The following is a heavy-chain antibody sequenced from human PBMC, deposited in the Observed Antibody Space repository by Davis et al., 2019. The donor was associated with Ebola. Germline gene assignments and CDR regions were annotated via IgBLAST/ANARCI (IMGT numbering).Heavy chain of an antibody. CDR3: ARLKTVTTVYYGIDV. Sequence: GESLKISCAGSGYSFNHYWIGWVRQMPGKGLELMGIIYPRDSDTRYSPSFQGQATISADKSIDTAYVQWGSLKASDTAMYYCARLKTVTTVYYGIDVWGQGTTVTVSS. V-gene: IGHV5-51*01. D-gene: IGHD4-17*01. J-gene: IGHJ6*02. CDR1: GYSFNHYW. CDR2: IYPRDSDT.